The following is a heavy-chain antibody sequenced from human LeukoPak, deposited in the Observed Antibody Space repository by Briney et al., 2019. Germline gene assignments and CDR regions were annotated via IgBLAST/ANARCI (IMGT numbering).Heavy chain of an antibody. CDR1: GFTFSNYA. J-gene: IGHJ4*02. V-gene: IGHV3-23*01. CDR3: ARESFKSLAGYLDY. Sequence: GGSLRLSCAASGFTFSNYAMTWVRQAPGKGLEWVSGINGGGDTTYYADSEKGRFTIPRDNSRNTLYLQMNSLRVADTAVYFCARESFKSLAGYLDYWGQGSLVTVSS. D-gene: IGHD6-19*01. CDR2: INGGGDTT.